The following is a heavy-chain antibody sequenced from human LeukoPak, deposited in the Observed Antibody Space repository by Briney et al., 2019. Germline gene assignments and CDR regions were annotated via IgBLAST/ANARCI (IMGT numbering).Heavy chain of an antibody. D-gene: IGHD4-23*01. Sequence: MPSETLSLTCAVYGGSFSGYYWSWIRQPPGKGREWVGEINHSGSTNYNPSLKRRVPISVGPSETQFSLNLSSVTASDTAVYYCARRTVARYWFDPWGQGPLVTVSS. V-gene: IGHV4-34*01. J-gene: IGHJ5*02. CDR1: GGSFSGYY. CDR3: ARRTVARYWFDP. CDR2: INHSGST.